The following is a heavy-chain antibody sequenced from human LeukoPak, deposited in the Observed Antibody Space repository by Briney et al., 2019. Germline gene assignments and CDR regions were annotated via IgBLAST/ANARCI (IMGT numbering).Heavy chain of an antibody. D-gene: IGHD6-13*01. CDR1: GYTFTGYY. Sequence: ASVKVSCKASGYTFTGYYFHWVRQAPGHGLEWMAWIHPNTGVTHYAQNFQGRVTLTRDTSINTAYMELSSLISDDTAVYYCASFTRIAPRSDYYYMDVWGKGTTVTVSS. J-gene: IGHJ6*03. CDR2: IHPNTGVT. CDR3: ASFTRIAPRSDYYYMDV. V-gene: IGHV1-2*02.